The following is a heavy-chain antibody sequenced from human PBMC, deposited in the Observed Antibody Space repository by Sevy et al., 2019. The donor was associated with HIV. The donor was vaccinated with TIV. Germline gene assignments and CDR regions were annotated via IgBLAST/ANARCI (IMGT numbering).Heavy chain of an antibody. D-gene: IGHD1-26*01. V-gene: IGHV3-49*04. J-gene: IGHJ6*02. Sequence: GGSLRLSCTASGFTFGDYTMSWVRQAPGKGLEWVSFIRSKAYGGTTQYAASVKGRFTISRDDSKSIAYLQMNSLRTEDTAVYYCTRLEGATDWGMDVWGQGTTVTVSS. CDR1: GFTFGDYT. CDR2: IRSKAYGGTT. CDR3: TRLEGATDWGMDV.